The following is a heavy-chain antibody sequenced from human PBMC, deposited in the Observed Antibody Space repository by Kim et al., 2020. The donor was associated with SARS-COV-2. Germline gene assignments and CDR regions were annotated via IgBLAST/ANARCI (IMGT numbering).Heavy chain of an antibody. V-gene: IGHV3-66*01. J-gene: IGHJ6*02. CDR3: ARDYVGGFGELSRHYYYYYGMDV. CDR1: GFTVSSNY. D-gene: IGHD3-10*01. CDR2: IYSGGST. Sequence: GGSLRLSCAASGFTVSSNYMSWVRQAPGKGLEWVSVIYSGGSTYYADSVKGRFTISRDNSKNTLYLQMNSLRAEDTAVYYCARDYVGGFGELSRHYYYYYGMDVWGQGTTVTVSS.